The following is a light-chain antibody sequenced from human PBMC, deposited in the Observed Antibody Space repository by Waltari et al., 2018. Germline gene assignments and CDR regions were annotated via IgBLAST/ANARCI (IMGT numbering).Light chain of an antibody. J-gene: IGKJ2*01. CDR3: QQYNSDSHS. Sequence: DIQMTQSPSSLSASVVDNVTITFRASQSISTWLAWFQLKPGKAHKLLIYKASNLESGVPSRFSGSGSGTEFTLTISSLLPEDFATYYCQQYNSDSHSFGQGTRLEIK. CDR2: KAS. CDR1: QSISTW. V-gene: IGKV1-5*03.